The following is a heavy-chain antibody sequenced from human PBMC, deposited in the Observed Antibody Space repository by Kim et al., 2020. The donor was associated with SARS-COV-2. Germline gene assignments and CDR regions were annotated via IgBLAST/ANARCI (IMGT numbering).Heavy chain of an antibody. CDR2: GHT. D-gene: IGHD6-6*01. V-gene: IGHV3-43D*03. Sequence: GHTYYADSVKVRFTISRDNNKNSLYLQMNSLRGEDSAFYYCARASPDYYYAMDVWGQGTTVTVSS. J-gene: IGHJ6*02. CDR3: ARASPDYYYAMDV.